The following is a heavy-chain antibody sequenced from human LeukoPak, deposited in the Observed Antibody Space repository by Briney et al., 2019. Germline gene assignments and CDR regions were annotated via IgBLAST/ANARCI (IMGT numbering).Heavy chain of an antibody. D-gene: IGHD2-15*01. V-gene: IGHV1-18*01. CDR1: GYTFTSYA. CDR2: ISTYNGNT. Sequence: ASVKVSCKASGYTFTSYAMNWVRQAPGQGLEWMGWISTYNGNTNYAQKLQGRVTMTTDTSTSIAYMELRSLRSDDTAVYYCASEGSPFYYYYMDVWGKGTTVTVSS. CDR3: ASEGSPFYYYYMDV. J-gene: IGHJ6*03.